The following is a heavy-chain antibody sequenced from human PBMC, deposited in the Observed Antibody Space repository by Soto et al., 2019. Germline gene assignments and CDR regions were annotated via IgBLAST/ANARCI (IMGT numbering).Heavy chain of an antibody. V-gene: IGHV1-69*06. CDR2: IIPIFGTA. D-gene: IGHD2-15*01. CDR3: ARDVRRVVGDYYYGMDV. J-gene: IGHJ6*02. CDR1: GGTFSSYA. Sequence: QVQLVQSGAEVKKPGSSVKVSCKASGGTFSSYAISWVRQAPGQGLEWMGGIIPIFGTANYAQKFQGRVTITADKSTSTAYMELSSLRSEDTAVYYCARDVRRVVGDYYYGMDVWGQGTTVTVSS.